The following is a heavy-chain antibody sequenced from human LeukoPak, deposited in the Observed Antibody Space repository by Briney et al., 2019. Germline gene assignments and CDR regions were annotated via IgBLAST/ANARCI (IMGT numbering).Heavy chain of an antibody. Sequence: QPGGSLRLSCAASGFTFSSYEMNWVRQAPGKGLEWVSYISSSGSTIYYADSVKGRFTISRDNAKNSLYLQMNSLRAEGTAVYYCARDPTSFWSGYSPNYYYYMDVWGKGTTVTVSS. CDR3: ARDPTSFWSGYSPNYYYYMDV. J-gene: IGHJ6*03. CDR1: GFTFSSYE. D-gene: IGHD3-3*01. V-gene: IGHV3-48*03. CDR2: ISSSGSTI.